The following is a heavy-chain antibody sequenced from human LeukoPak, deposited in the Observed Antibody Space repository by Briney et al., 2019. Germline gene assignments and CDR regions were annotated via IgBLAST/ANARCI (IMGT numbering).Heavy chain of an antibody. CDR1: GFTFSSYS. J-gene: IGHJ4*02. D-gene: IGHD2-21*02. V-gene: IGHV3-21*01. CDR3: ARTAQYCGDDCSLDY. Sequence: GGSLRLSCAASGFTFSSYSMNWVRQAPGKGLEWVSSISSRSSYIYYADSVKGRFTISRDNAKNSLYLQMNSLRAEDTAVYYCARTAQYCGDDCSLDYWGQGTLVTVSS. CDR2: ISSRSSYI.